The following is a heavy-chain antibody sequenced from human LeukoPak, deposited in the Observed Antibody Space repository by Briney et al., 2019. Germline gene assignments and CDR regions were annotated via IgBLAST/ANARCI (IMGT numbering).Heavy chain of an antibody. CDR2: IYNSGST. CDR3: ARVFVGMATIRRVGYFDY. D-gene: IGHD5-24*01. Sequence: SETLSLTCTVSGYSISSGYYWGWIRQAPGKGLEWIGSIYNSGSTYYNPSLKSRVTISVDTSKNQFSLKLSSVTAADTAVYYCARVFVGMATIRRVGYFDYWGQGTLVTVSS. CDR1: GYSISSGYY. J-gene: IGHJ4*02. V-gene: IGHV4-38-2*02.